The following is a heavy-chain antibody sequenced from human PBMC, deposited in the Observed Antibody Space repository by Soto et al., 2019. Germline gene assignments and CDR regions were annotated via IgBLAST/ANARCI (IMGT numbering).Heavy chain of an antibody. CDR2: IKQDGSEK. D-gene: IGHD3-3*01. J-gene: IGHJ6*02. V-gene: IGHV3-7*03. Sequence: LRLSCAASRFTFSSYWMSWVRQAPGKGLEWVANIKQDGSEKYYVDSVKGRFTISRDNAKNSLYLQMNSLRAEDTAVYYCARDFNTIFGVALPLYGMDVWGQGTTVTVSS. CDR1: RFTFSSYW. CDR3: ARDFNTIFGVALPLYGMDV.